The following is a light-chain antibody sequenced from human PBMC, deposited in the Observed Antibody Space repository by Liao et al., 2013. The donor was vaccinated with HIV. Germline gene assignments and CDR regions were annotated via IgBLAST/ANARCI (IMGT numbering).Light chain of an antibody. V-gene: IGLV3-1*01. CDR3: QVWDSSSDHPGV. CDR1: KLGHKY. CDR2: QDS. Sequence: SYDLTQPPSVSVSPGQTASITCSGDKLGHKYASWYQQKPGQSPVLVIYQDSKRPSGIPERFSGSNSGNTAALTISRVEAGDEADYYCQVWDSSSDHPGVFGTGTKVTVL. J-gene: IGLJ1*01.